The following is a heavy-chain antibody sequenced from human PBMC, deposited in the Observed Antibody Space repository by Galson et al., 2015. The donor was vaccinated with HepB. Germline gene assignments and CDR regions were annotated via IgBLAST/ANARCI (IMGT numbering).Heavy chain of an antibody. CDR3: ARGGYYDSSGYYDY. D-gene: IGHD3-22*01. CDR2: IIPIFGTA. V-gene: IGHV1-69*13. Sequence: SVKVSCKASGGTFSSYAISWVRQAPGQGLEWMGGIIPIFGTANYAQKFQGRVTITADESTSTAYMELSSLRSDDTAVYYCARGGYYDSSGYYDYWGQGTLVTVSS. J-gene: IGHJ4*02. CDR1: GGTFSSYA.